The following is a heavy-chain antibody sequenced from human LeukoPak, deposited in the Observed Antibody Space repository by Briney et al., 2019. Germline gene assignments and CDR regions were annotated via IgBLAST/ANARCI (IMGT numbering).Heavy chain of an antibody. CDR3: ARLDSSGPSGGAFDI. J-gene: IGHJ3*02. V-gene: IGHV3-53*01. CDR2: IYSGGST. CDR1: GFTVSSNY. Sequence: GGSLRLSCAASGFTVSSNYMSWVRQAPGKGLEWVSVIYSGGSTYYADSVKGRFTISRDNSKNTLYLQMNSLRAEDTAVYYCARLDSSGPSGGAFDIWGQGTMVTVSS. D-gene: IGHD3-22*01.